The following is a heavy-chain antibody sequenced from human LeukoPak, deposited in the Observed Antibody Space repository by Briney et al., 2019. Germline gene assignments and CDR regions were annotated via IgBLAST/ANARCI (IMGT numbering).Heavy chain of an antibody. V-gene: IGHV5-51*01. CDR1: GYSFTSYW. Sequence: GESLKISCKGSGYSFTSYWIGWVRQMPGKGLEWMGIIYPGDSDTRYSPSFQGQVAISADKSISTAYLQWSSLKASDTAMYYCARRAYYDSSGYPLFDYWGQGTLVTVSS. CDR3: ARRAYYDSSGYPLFDY. CDR2: IYPGDSDT. D-gene: IGHD3-22*01. J-gene: IGHJ4*02.